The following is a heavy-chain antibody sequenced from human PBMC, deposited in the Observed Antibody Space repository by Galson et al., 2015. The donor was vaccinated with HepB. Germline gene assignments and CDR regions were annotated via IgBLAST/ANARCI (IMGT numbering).Heavy chain of an antibody. CDR1: GYTFTSYD. Sequence: SVKVSCKASGYTFTSYDINWVRQATGQGLEWMGWMNPNSGNTGYAQTFQGRVTMTRDTSIRTAYMELSSLRSDDTAVYYCARGIAARLSGYYYDGMDVWGQGTTVTVSS. D-gene: IGHD6-6*01. CDR2: MNPNSGNT. CDR3: ARGIAARLSGYYYDGMDV. V-gene: IGHV1-8*01. J-gene: IGHJ6*02.